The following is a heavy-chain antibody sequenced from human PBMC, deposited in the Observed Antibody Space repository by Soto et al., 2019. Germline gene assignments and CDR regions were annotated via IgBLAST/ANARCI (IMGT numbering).Heavy chain of an antibody. V-gene: IGHV1-8*01. D-gene: IGHD5-18*01. Sequence: QVQLAQSGAEVKKPGASVKVSCKASGYTFTTYDVNWVRQATGQGLEWMGWMNPNSGDSGYAQNFQGGATMTSDTSRSAAAMELSRLRSDDTAVDYCAFDTAPGGGLGYWGQGTLVTVSS. CDR1: GYTFTTYD. CDR3: AFDTAPGGGLGY. CDR2: MNPNSGDS. J-gene: IGHJ4*02.